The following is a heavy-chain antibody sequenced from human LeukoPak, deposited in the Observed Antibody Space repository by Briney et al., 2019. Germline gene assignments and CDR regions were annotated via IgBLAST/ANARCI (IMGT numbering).Heavy chain of an antibody. D-gene: IGHD2-2*01. CDR3: ARDYCSSTSCTRGAVAGAPATFDY. CDR2: IKQDGSEK. Sequence: PGGSLRLSCAASGFTFSGYWMSWVRQAPGKGLEWVANIKQDGSEKYYVDSVKGRFTISRDNAKNSLFLQMNSLRAEDTAVYYCARDYCSSTSCTRGAVAGAPATFDYWGQGTLVTVSS. J-gene: IGHJ4*02. V-gene: IGHV3-7*04. CDR1: GFTFSGYW.